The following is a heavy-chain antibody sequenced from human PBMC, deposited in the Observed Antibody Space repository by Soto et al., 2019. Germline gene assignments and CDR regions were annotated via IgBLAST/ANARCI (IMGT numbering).Heavy chain of an antibody. CDR3: AKSHLLPYYYYGMDV. V-gene: IGHV3-30*18. Sequence: GGSLRLSCAASGFTFSSYGMHWVRPAPGKGLEWVAVISYDGSNKYYADSVKGRFTISRDNSKNTLYLQMNSLRAEDTAVYYCAKSHLLPYYYYGMDVWGQGTTVTVSS. CDR1: GFTFSSYG. CDR2: ISYDGSNK. J-gene: IGHJ6*02. D-gene: IGHD2-15*01.